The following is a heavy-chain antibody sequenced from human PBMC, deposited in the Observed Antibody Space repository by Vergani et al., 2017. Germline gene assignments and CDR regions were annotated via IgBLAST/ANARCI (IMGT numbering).Heavy chain of an antibody. CDR3: ARDRLSARFYYYYYYMDV. CDR2: ISYDGSNK. Sequence: QVKLVESGGGVVQPGRSLRLSCAASGFTFSSYAMHWVRQAPGKGLEWVAVISYDGSNKYYADSVKGRFTISRDNSKNTLYLQMNSLRAEDTAVYYCARDRLSARFYYYYYYMDVWGKGTTVTVSS. CDR1: GFTFSSYA. D-gene: IGHD6-6*01. V-gene: IGHV3-30-3*01. J-gene: IGHJ6*03.